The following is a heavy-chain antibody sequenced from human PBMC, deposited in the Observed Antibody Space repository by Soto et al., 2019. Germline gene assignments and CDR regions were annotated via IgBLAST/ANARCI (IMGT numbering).Heavy chain of an antibody. CDR1: GFTFSGSA. Sequence: GGSLRLSCAASGFTFSGSAMHWVRQASGKGLEWVGRIRSKANSYATAYAASVKGRFTISRDDSKNTAYLQMNSLKTEDTAVYYCTSSYYYDSSGLQEYYYYGMDVWGQGTTVTVSS. CDR2: IRSKANSYAT. V-gene: IGHV3-73*01. D-gene: IGHD3-22*01. CDR3: TSSYYYDSSGLQEYYYYGMDV. J-gene: IGHJ6*02.